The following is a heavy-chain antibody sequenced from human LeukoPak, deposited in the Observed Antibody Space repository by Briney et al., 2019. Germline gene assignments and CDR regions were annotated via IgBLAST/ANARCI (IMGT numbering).Heavy chain of an antibody. V-gene: IGHV4-59*01. CDR1: GGSISSYY. CDR3: ARWGSIAVARFDY. J-gene: IGHJ4*02. Sequence: SETLSLTCTVSGGSISSYYWSWIRQPPGKGLEWIGYIYYTGGANYNPSLTSRVNISVDTSKNQFSLNLTSVTAADTAVYYCARWGSIAVARFDYWGPGTLVTVSS. CDR2: IYYTGGA. D-gene: IGHD6-6*01.